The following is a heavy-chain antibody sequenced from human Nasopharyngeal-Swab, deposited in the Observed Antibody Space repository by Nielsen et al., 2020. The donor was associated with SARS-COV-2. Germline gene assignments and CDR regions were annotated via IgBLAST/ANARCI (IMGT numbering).Heavy chain of an antibody. D-gene: IGHD6-13*01. J-gene: IGHJ6*02. Sequence: SLKISCAASGFTFSSYAMSWVRQAPGKGLEWVSGISWNSGSIGYADSVKGRFTISRDNAKNSLYLQMNSLRAEDTALYYCAKDISRGPSIAAAGDYYYGMDVWGQGTTVTVSS. CDR2: ISWNSGSI. CDR3: AKDISRGPSIAAAGDYYYGMDV. CDR1: GFTFSSYA. V-gene: IGHV3-9*01.